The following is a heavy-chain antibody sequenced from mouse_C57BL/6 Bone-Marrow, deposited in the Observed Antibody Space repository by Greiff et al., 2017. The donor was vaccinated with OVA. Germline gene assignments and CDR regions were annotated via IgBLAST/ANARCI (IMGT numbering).Heavy chain of an antibody. CDR2: IYPGSGNT. CDR1: GYTFTDYY. D-gene: IGHD6-1*01. V-gene: IGHV1-76*01. J-gene: IGHJ2*01. Sequence: QVQLQQSGAELVRPGASVKLSCKASGYTFTDYYINWVKQRPGQGLEWIARIYPGSGNTYYNEKFKGKATLTAEKSSSTAYMQLSSLTSEDSAVYFCARGALCDVYYFDYWGQGTTLTVSA. CDR3: ARGALCDVYYFDY.